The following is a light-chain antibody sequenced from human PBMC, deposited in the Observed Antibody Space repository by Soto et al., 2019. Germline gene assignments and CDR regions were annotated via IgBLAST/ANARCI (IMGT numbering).Light chain of an antibody. CDR3: QQRSNWPPIT. V-gene: IGKV3D-20*02. J-gene: IGKJ1*01. CDR1: QSISISY. CDR2: HAS. Sequence: EIVLTQSPGTLSLSPGERATLSCRASQSISISYLAWYQQKPGQAPRLLIYHASIRAAGIPDRFSGSGSGTDFTLTISSLEPEDFAVYYCQQRSNWPPITFGQGTKVDIK.